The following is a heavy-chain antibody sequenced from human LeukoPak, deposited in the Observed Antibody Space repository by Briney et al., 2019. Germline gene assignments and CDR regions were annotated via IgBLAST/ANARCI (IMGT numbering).Heavy chain of an antibody. J-gene: IGHJ4*02. CDR3: ARDPGLVTAIRRGYYFDY. V-gene: IGHV1-2*06. D-gene: IGHD2-21*02. CDR1: GYTFTGYY. CDR2: INPNSGGT. Sequence: ASVKVSCKASGYTFTGYYMHWVRQAPGQGLEWMGRINPNSGGTNYAQKFQGRVTMTTDTSTSTAYMELRSLRSDDTAVYYCARDPGLVTAIRRGYYFDYWGQGTLVTVSS.